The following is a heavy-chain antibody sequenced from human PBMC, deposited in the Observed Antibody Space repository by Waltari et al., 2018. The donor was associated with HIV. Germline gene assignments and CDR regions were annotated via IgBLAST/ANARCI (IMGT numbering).Heavy chain of an antibody. D-gene: IGHD3-10*01. J-gene: IGHJ4*02. Sequence: QVQLVQSGAEVKKPGASVTVSCKASGYTFPSYGISWVRQAPGQGLEWMGWISAYNGNTNYAQKLQGRVTMTTDTSTSTAYMELRSLRSDDTAVYYCARDKTTYYYGSGVSYWGQGTLVTVSS. CDR1: GYTFPSYG. V-gene: IGHV1-18*01. CDR2: ISAYNGNT. CDR3: ARDKTTYYYGSGVSY.